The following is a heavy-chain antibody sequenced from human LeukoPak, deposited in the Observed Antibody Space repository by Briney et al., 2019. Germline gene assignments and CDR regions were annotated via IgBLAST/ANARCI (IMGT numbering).Heavy chain of an antibody. V-gene: IGHV1-18*01. CDR1: GYTFTNFG. J-gene: IGHJ5*02. D-gene: IGHD2-2*01. CDR2: ISAYNGNT. Sequence: ASVKVSCKASGYTFTNFGITWVRQAPGQGLEWMGWISAYNGNTKYAQKVHGRVTMTTDTSTSTAYMELRSLRSDDTAVYYCARGGVFCSSSTCPLNWLDPWGQGTLVTVSS. CDR3: ARGGVFCSSSTCPLNWLDP.